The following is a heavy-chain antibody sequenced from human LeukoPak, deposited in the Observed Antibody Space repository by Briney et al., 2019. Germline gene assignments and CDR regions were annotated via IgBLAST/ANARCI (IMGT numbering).Heavy chain of an antibody. CDR1: GFTFSTYT. V-gene: IGHV3-30-3*01. J-gene: IGHJ4*02. Sequence: GGSLRLSCAASGFTFSTYTMHWVRQAPGKGLEWVAFISFDGSNTYYADSVKGRFTISRDNSKNTLYLQMNGLRAEDTAVYYCARAGYYLSPYFFDYWGQGTLVTVSS. CDR2: ISFDGSNT. D-gene: IGHD3-3*01. CDR3: ARAGYYLSPYFFDY.